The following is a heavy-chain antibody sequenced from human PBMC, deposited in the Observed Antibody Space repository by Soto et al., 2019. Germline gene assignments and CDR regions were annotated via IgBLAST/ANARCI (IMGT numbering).Heavy chain of an antibody. J-gene: IGHJ4*02. CDR3: ARFNSRSGTEYFDY. Sequence: QVKLQESGPGLVQPAQTLSLSCTVSGGSTTSGGIYWSWLRQHPRQGLEWIGYIYHSGSTTYNPSLTSRVTISVDTSKNQFSLTVTSLTVADTAVYYCARFNSRSGTEYFDYWGQGTLVTVSS. CDR1: GGSTTSGGIY. V-gene: IGHV4-31*03. CDR2: IYHSGST. D-gene: IGHD6-19*01.